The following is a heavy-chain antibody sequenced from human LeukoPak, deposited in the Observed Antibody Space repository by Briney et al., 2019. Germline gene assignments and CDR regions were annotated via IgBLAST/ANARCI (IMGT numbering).Heavy chain of an antibody. J-gene: IGHJ3*02. Sequence: ASVKVSCKASGYTFTSYGISWVRQAPGQGLEWMGWIGAYNGNTNYAQKLQGRVTMTTDTSTSTAYMELRSLRSDDTAVYYCARDWDYDFWSGYYTPGGENAFDIWGQGTMVTVSS. CDR1: GYTFTSYG. V-gene: IGHV1-18*01. D-gene: IGHD3-3*01. CDR3: ARDWDYDFWSGYYTPGGENAFDI. CDR2: IGAYNGNT.